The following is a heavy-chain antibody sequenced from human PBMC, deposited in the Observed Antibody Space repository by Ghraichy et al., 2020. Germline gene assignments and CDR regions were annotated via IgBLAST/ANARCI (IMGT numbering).Heavy chain of an antibody. CDR1: GFTFSSYG. CDR2: ISYDGSNK. V-gene: IGHV3-30*18. J-gene: IGHJ6*03. CDR3: AKSYSSSSADYYYYMDV. Sequence: GGSLRLSCAASGFTFSSYGMHWVRQAPGKGLEWVAVISYDGSNKYYADSVKGRFTISRDNSKNTLYLQMNSLRAEDTAVYYCAKSYSSSSADYYYYMDVWGKGTTVTVSS. D-gene: IGHD6-6*01.